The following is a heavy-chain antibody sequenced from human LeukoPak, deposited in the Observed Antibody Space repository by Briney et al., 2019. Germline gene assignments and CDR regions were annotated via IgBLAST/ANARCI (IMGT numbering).Heavy chain of an antibody. V-gene: IGHV3-33*01. CDR1: GFTFSTYG. CDR3: ARDGWGSGNFDY. Sequence: GGSLRLSCAASGFTFSTYGMQWVRQAPGKGLEWVAVIWYDGSNKDYADSVKGRFTISRDNSKNTLYLQMNGLRAEDTALYYCARDGWGSGNFDYWGQGTLVTVSS. J-gene: IGHJ4*02. D-gene: IGHD3-10*01. CDR2: IWYDGSNK.